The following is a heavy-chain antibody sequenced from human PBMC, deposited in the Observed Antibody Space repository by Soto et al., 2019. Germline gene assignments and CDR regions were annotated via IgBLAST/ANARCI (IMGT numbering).Heavy chain of an antibody. Sequence: GGSLRLSCTVSGVSFSGYWMGWVRQAPGKGLEWVANIREDGSAKYYVDSVEGRFTISRDNAKNSLSLQMNSLRAEDTAVYYCAKLCWYSFDCWGQGTLVTVSS. CDR3: AKLCWYSFDC. J-gene: IGHJ4*02. CDR1: GVSFSGYW. D-gene: IGHD1-26*01. V-gene: IGHV3-7*01. CDR2: IREDGSAK.